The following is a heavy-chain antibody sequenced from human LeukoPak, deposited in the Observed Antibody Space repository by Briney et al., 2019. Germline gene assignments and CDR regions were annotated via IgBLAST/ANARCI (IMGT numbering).Heavy chain of an antibody. CDR1: GGSISSTSYY. D-gene: IGHD3-22*01. CDR3: ARNYYDGSGYFY. J-gene: IGHJ4*02. CDR2: MYDSGTT. V-gene: IGHV4-39*01. Sequence: LETLSLTCTVSGGSISSTSYYWGWIRQPPGKGLEWIGTMYDSGTTYYNPSLKSRVTMSVDTSKNQFSLKLSSVTAADTAVYFCARNYYDGSGYFYWGQGTLVTVSS.